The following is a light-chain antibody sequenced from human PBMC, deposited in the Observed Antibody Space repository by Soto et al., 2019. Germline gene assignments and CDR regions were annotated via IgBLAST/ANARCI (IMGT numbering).Light chain of an antibody. J-gene: IGKJ1*01. CDR1: QTISTW. CDR3: QQYNSYSWT. CDR2: DAS. V-gene: IGKV1-5*01. Sequence: DIQMTQSPSILSASVGDRVANTCRASQTISTWLAWYQLKPGKAPKLLIFDASSLESGVPSRFGGSGSGTEFTLTISSLQPDDFATYYCQQYNSYSWTFGQGTKVDI.